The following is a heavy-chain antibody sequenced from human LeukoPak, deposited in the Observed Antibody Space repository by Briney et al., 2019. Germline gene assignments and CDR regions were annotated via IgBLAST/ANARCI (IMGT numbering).Heavy chain of an antibody. V-gene: IGHV4-59*01. Sequence: PSETLSLTCAVYGGSFSGYSWSWIRQPPGKGLEWIGYIYYSGSTNYNPSLKSRVTISVDTSKNQFSLKLSSVTAADTAVYYCAKSRGYSYAYYGMDVWGQGTTVTVSS. CDR3: AKSRGYSYAYYGMDV. CDR2: IYYSGST. D-gene: IGHD5-18*01. J-gene: IGHJ6*02. CDR1: GGSFSGYS.